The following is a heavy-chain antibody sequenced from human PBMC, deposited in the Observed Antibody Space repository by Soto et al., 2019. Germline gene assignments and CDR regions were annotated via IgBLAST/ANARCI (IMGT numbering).Heavy chain of an antibody. D-gene: IGHD3-3*01. V-gene: IGHV3-48*03. Sequence: EVQLVESGGGLVQPGGSLTLSCAASGFTFRSYEMHWVRQPPGKGLQWISYISADGSGTYYADSVRGRFTISRDNARNSLSLQMNSLRADDTDIYYCVRDLHEPLPADVLRVTKWGQGTQVTVSS. CDR2: ISADGSGT. J-gene: IGHJ4*02. CDR1: GFTFRSYE. CDR3: VRDLHEPLPADVLRVTK.